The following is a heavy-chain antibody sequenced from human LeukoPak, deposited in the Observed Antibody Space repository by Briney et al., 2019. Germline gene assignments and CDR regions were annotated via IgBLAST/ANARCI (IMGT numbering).Heavy chain of an antibody. V-gene: IGHV3-53*05. CDR1: GFTVSSNY. J-gene: IGHJ3*02. Sequence: GGSLRLSCAASGFTVSSNYMSWVRQAPGKGLEWVSVIYSGGSTYYADSVKGRFTISRDNSKNTLYLQMNSLGAEDTAVYYCARYCSSTSCYTGESSAFDIWGQGTMVTVSS. D-gene: IGHD2-2*02. CDR3: ARYCSSTSCYTGESSAFDI. CDR2: IYSGGST.